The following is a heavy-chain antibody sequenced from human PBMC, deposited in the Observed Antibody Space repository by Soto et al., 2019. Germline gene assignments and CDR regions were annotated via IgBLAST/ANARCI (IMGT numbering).Heavy chain of an antibody. J-gene: IGHJ6*02. V-gene: IGHV4-39*01. CDR3: ARQGRDYYYYYYGMDV. CDR2: IYYSGST. CDR1: GGSISSSSYY. Sequence: SETLSLTCTVSGGSISSSSYYWGWIRQPPGKGLEWIGSIYYSGSTYYNPSLKSRVTISVDTSKNQFSLKLSSVTAADTAVYYCARQGRDYYYYYYGMDVWGQGTTVTVSS.